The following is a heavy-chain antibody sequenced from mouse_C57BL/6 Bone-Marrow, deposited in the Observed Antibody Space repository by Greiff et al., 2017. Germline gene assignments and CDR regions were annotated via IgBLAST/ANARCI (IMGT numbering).Heavy chain of an antibody. J-gene: IGHJ1*03. V-gene: IGHV5-15*01. D-gene: IGHD2-4*01. CDR3: ARHGGLRAPDF. Sequence: EVQLVESGGGLVQPGGSLKLSCAASGFTFSDYGMHWVRQAPGKGPEWVAFISNLAYSIYYADTVKGRFTISRENAKNTLYLEMSSLRSEDTAMYYCARHGGLRAPDFWGKGTTVTVSS. CDR2: ISNLAYSI. CDR1: GFTFSDYG.